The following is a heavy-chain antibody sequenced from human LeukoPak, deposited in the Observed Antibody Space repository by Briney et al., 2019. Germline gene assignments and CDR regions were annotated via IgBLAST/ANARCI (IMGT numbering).Heavy chain of an antibody. CDR2: FYPGDSDT. D-gene: IGHD2-15*01. V-gene: IGHV5-51*01. CDR3: ARKYCSGGSCYWAFDY. Sequence: EEPLKISCKGSGYSFTSYWIGWVRQMPGKGLAWMGIFYPGDSDTRYSPSFQGQVTISADKSISTAYLQWSSLKASDTAMYYCARKYCSGGSCYWAFDYWGQGTLVTVSS. J-gene: IGHJ4*02. CDR1: GYSFTSYW.